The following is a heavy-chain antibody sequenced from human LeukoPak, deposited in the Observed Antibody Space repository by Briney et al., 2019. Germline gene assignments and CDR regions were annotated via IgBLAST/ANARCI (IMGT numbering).Heavy chain of an antibody. D-gene: IGHD6-19*01. CDR3: AKLRHGSGWYGDDY. V-gene: IGHV3-23*01. J-gene: IGHJ4*02. Sequence: GGSLRLSCAASGFTFSSSAMSWVRQAPGKGLEWVSAITGNGGSTYYPDSVKGRLSISRDNSKTMLYLQMNSLRAEDTAVYYCAKLRHGSGWYGDDYWGQGTLVTVSS. CDR1: GFTFSSSA. CDR2: ITGNGGST.